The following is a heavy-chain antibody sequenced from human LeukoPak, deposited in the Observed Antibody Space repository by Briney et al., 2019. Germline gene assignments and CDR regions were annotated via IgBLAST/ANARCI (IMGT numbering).Heavy chain of an antibody. CDR1: GDTLTELS. D-gene: IGHD6-13*01. Sequence: GASVKVSCKVSGDTLTELSMHWVRQAPGKGLEWMGGFDPEDGKTMYAQKFQGRVTMTEDTSTDTAYMDLSGLRPEDTAAYYCAADVTTSYSSTWYARNWGQGTLVTVSS. V-gene: IGHV1-24*01. CDR2: FDPEDGKT. J-gene: IGHJ4*02. CDR3: AADVTTSYSSTWYARN.